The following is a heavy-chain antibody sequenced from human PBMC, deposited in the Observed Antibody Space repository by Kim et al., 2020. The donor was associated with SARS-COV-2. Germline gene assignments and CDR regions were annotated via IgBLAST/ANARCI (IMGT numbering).Heavy chain of an antibody. CDR2: INPSGTT. CDR1: GSPISDAYT. Sequence: SETLSLTCTVSGSPISDAYTRGWIRQTPGQGLEWIGSINPSGTTYYNPSLKSRVSLSVDTSKNQFYLKLSSVTAADTAKYYCARDAPVLRYFEAWVQGT. CDR3: ARDAPVLRYFEA. V-gene: IGHV4-38-2*02. D-gene: IGHD3-9*01. J-gene: IGHJ3*01.